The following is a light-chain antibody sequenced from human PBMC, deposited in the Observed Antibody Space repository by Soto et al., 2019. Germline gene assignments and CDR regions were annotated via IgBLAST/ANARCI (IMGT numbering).Light chain of an antibody. CDR3: QQYTNTNNPWM. CDR2: AAS. Sequence: DIQMTQSPSSLSASVGDRGTITCRASQSISSWLAWYQQKPGKAPKLLIYAASSLQSGVPSRFSGSGSGTEFTLIISGLQPDDSATYYCQQYTNTNNPWMFGQGTKVDIK. CDR1: QSISSW. V-gene: IGKV1-5*01. J-gene: IGKJ1*01.